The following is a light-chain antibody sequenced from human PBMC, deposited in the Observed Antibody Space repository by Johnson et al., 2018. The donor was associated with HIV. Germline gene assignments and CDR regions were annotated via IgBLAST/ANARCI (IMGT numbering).Light chain of an antibody. CDR3: GTWDASLSVNV. CDR2: DNN. J-gene: IGLJ1*01. Sequence: QSVLTQPPSVSAAPGEKVNISCSGSSSNIENDYVSWYQQLPGTAPKLLIYDNNKRPSGIPDRFSGSKSGTSATLDITGLQSGDEADYYCGTWDASLSVNVFGPGTKVTVL. CDR1: SSNIENDY. V-gene: IGLV1-51*01.